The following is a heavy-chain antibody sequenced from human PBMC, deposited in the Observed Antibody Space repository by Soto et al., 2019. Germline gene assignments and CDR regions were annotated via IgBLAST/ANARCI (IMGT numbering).Heavy chain of an antibody. CDR2: INSDGSST. CDR1: GFTFSSYW. CDR3: ARGGLWFGDYYYMDV. D-gene: IGHD3-10*01. V-gene: IGHV3-74*01. Sequence: GGSLRLSCAASGFTFSSYWMHWVRQAPGKGLVWVSRINSDGSSTSYADSMKGRFTISRDNAKNTLYLQMNSLRAEDTAVYYCARGGLWFGDYYYMDVWGKGTTVTVSS. J-gene: IGHJ6*03.